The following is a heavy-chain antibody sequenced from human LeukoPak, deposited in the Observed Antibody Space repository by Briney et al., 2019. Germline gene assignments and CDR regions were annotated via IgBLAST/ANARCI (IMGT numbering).Heavy chain of an antibody. CDR1: GFTFSSYS. V-gene: IGHV3-21*01. Sequence: GGSLRLSCAASGFTFSSYSMNWVRQAPGKGLEWVSSISSSSSYIYYADSVKGRFTISRDNAKNSLYLQMNSLRAEDTAVYYCARANGALYSNYVGTYYFDYWGQGTLVTVSS. CDR3: ARANGALYSNYVGTYYFDY. D-gene: IGHD4-11*01. J-gene: IGHJ4*02. CDR2: ISSSSSYI.